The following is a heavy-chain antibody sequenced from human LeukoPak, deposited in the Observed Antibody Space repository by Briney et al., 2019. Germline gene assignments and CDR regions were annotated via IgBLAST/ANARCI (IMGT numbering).Heavy chain of an antibody. J-gene: IGHJ4*02. CDR3: AKEGSYYDILTGYYMRGYFDY. CDR2: ISGGGGST. CDR1: GFTFSSSA. D-gene: IGHD3-9*01. Sequence: PGGSLRLSCAASGFTFSSSAMSWVRQAPGKGLEWVSSISGGGGSTYYADSVKGRFTVSRDNSKNTLYLQMNSLRAEDTAVYYCAKEGSYYDILTGYYMRGYFDYWGQGTLVTVSS. V-gene: IGHV3-23*01.